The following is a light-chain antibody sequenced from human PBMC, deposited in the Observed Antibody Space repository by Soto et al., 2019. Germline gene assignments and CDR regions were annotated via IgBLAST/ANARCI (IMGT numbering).Light chain of an antibody. J-gene: IGLJ1*01. CDR1: SSDVDDYRY. Sequence: ALAHPRSVSRSPGQLLTXXCTGTSSDVDDYRYVSCYQQYPGKAPKLVIYDGTKRPSGVPDRVSGSNSGNTASLTISGLQAEDEADYYCCSYVTTPEIFGTGTKVTVL. CDR2: DGT. V-gene: IGLV2-11*01. CDR3: CSYVTTPEI.